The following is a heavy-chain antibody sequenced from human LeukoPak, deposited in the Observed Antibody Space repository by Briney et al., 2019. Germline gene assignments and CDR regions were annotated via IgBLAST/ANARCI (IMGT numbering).Heavy chain of an antibody. D-gene: IGHD4-17*01. CDR2: ISSSGAST. CDR1: GFTFSSYA. J-gene: IGHJ4*02. V-gene: IGHV3-23*01. Sequence: PGGPLRLSCAASGFTFSSYAMNWVRQAPGKGLEWVSGISSSGASTFYADSVKGRFTISRDNSKNTLYLQMNSLRAEDTAVYYCAKAGGTTVTTSRFDYWGQGTLVTVSS. CDR3: AKAGGTTVTTSRFDY.